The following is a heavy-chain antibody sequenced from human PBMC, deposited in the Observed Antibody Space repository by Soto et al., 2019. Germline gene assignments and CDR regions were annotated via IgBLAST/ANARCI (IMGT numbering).Heavy chain of an antibody. J-gene: IGHJ4*02. CDR3: ARGPDDSDVPRWDH. CDR1: GYNFNQYY. D-gene: IGHD4-17*01. V-gene: IGHV1-46*02. Sequence: QVQLVQSGPEVRKPGASVRLSCATSGYNFNQYYIHWVRQATGQGLEWMGIINLRGGTTEYAHKFRGRVTVTGDTSTGTASMELSSLRSEDTAVYFCARGPDDSDVPRWDHWGQGTLITVSS. CDR2: INLRGGTT.